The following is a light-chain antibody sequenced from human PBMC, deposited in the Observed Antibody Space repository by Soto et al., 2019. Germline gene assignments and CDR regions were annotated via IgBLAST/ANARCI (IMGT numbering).Light chain of an antibody. CDR1: SSDIGGYKY. CDR3: TSYPRYRVLV. CDR2: EVS. Sequence: QSVLTQPASVSGSLGQSITIYCTGTSSDIGGYKYVSWYQQHPGKAPKLIIFEVSNRPSGVSDRFSGSNSGNTASLTISGLQAEVEADYYCTSYPRYRVLVFGGGTQLTVL. V-gene: IGLV2-14*01. J-gene: IGLJ3*02.